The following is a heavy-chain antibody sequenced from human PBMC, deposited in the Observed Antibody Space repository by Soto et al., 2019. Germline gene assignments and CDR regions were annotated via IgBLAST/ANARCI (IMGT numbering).Heavy chain of an antibody. D-gene: IGHD6-19*01. V-gene: IGHV3-21*01. Sequence: PGGTLSRSCAASGCTLSSDSMNWVRQAPGKGLEWVSSISSSSSYIYYADSVKGRFTISRDNAKNSLYLQMNSLRAEDTAVYYCARDRVYSGGWYFAIWGQGTLVTVSS. CDR2: ISSSSSYI. CDR1: GCTLSSDS. CDR3: ARDRVYSGGWYFAI. J-gene: IGHJ4*02.